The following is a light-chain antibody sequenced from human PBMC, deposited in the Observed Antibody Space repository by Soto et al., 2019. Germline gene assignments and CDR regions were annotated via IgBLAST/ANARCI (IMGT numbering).Light chain of an antibody. Sequence: EIVMTQSPATLSVSHGYRSTFSCMASQSVTSNLAWYQQKPGQAPRLLIYGASIRATGIPARFSGSGSGTEFTLTISSLQSEDFAVYFCQQYNNWPPITFGQGTRLEIK. CDR3: QQYNNWPPIT. CDR2: GAS. CDR1: QSVTSN. V-gene: IGKV3-15*01. J-gene: IGKJ5*01.